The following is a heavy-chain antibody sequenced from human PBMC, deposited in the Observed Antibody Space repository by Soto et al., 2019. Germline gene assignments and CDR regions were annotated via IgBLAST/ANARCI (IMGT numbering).Heavy chain of an antibody. D-gene: IGHD6-19*01. V-gene: IGHV3-53*01. J-gene: IGHJ4*02. CDR1: GFTVSSNY. CDR2: IYSGGST. Sequence: HPGGSLRPSCAASGFTVSSNYMSWVRQAPGKGLEWVSVIYSGGSTYYADSVKGRFTISRDNSKNTLYLQMNSLRAEDTAVYYCARDDGRAGGFDYWGQGTLVTVSS. CDR3: ARDDGRAGGFDY.